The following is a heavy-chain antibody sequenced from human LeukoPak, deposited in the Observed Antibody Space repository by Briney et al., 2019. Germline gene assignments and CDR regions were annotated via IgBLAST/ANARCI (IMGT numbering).Heavy chain of an antibody. J-gene: IGHJ6*02. CDR1: GFIFSNYW. V-gene: IGHV3-7*04. Sequence: GGSLRLSCAASGFIFSNYWMTWVRQAPGKGLEWVANIKEDGNDKYYVDSVKGRFTISRDNAKNSLYLHMNSLRAEDTAVYYCARNYYYGMDVWGQGTTVTVSS. CDR2: IKEDGNDK. CDR3: ARNYYYGMDV.